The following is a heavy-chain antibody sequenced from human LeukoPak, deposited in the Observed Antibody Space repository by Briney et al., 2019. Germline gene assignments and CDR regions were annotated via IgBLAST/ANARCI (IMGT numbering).Heavy chain of an antibody. J-gene: IGHJ4*02. CDR1: GGSISSGGYY. CDR2: IYYGGSI. D-gene: IGHD3-10*01. Sequence: PSETLSLTCTVSGGSISSGGYYWTWIRQHPGKGLEWIGSIYYGGSIYYNPSLKSRVAISVDTSKNQFSLKLSSVTAADTAVYYCARVWWFGELLYFDYWGQGTLVTVSS. CDR3: ARVWWFGELLYFDY. V-gene: IGHV4-31*03.